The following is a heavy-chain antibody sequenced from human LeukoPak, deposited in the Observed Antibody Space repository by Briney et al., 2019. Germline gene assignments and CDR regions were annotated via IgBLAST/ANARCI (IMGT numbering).Heavy chain of an antibody. CDR2: IIPIFGTA. V-gene: IGHV1-69*13. CDR3: ARDHPHEPDRSSTSCYDAFDI. CDR1: GGTFSSYA. Sequence: SVKVSCKASGGTFSSYAISWVRQAPGQGLEWMGGIIPIFGTANYAQKFQGRVTITADESTSTAYMELSSLRSEDTAVYYCARDHPHEPDRSSTSCYDAFDIWGQGTMVTVSS. J-gene: IGHJ3*02. D-gene: IGHD2-2*01.